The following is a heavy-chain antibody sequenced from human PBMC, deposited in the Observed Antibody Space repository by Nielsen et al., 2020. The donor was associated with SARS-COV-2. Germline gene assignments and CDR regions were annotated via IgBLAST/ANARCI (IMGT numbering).Heavy chain of an antibody. V-gene: IGHV1-18*01. J-gene: IGHJ5*02. CDR3: VRVDDSSGYYLRNWFDP. CDR1: GYTFTSYG. Sequence: ASVKVSCKASGYTFTSYGISWVRQAPGQGLEWMGWISAYNGNTNYAQKLQGRVTMTTDTSTSTAYMELRSLRSDDTAVYYCVRVDDSSGYYLRNWFDPWGQGTLVTVSS. D-gene: IGHD3-22*01. CDR2: ISAYNGNT.